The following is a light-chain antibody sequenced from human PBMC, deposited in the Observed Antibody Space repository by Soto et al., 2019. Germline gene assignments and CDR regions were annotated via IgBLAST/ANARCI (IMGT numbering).Light chain of an antibody. J-gene: IGKJ5*01. Sequence: DIQMTQSPSTLSASVGDRVTITCRASQSIGDSLAWYQQKPGKAPYLLISDVSSLERGVPSRFSGSGSGTDFTLTISSLQPEDIATYFCQQYDDLPITFGQGTRLEIK. CDR2: DVS. CDR1: QSIGDS. V-gene: IGKV1-5*01. CDR3: QQYDDLPIT.